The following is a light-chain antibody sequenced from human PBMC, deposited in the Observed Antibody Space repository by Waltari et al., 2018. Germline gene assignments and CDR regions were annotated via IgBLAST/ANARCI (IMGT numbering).Light chain of an antibody. CDR1: QSVLYSSDNNNY. CDR2: WAS. J-gene: IGKJ1*01. V-gene: IGKV4-1*01. Sequence: DIVMTQSPDSLAVSLGERATINCKSSQSVLYSSDNNNYLSWSQQKPGQPPKLLIYWASSRKSGVPDRFSGSGSGTDFTLTISSLQAEDVAVYYCQQHYSSPRTFGQGTQVEIK. CDR3: QQHYSSPRT.